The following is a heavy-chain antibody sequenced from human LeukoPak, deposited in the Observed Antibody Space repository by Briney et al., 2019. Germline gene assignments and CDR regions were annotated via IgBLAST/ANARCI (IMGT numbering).Heavy chain of an antibody. CDR2: ITVSGGGT. CDR3: AKWDRDYGGSHYLDY. V-gene: IGHV3-23*01. D-gene: IGHD4-23*01. Sequence: PGGSLRLSCAASGFTFSTYGMTWVRQAPGKGLEWVSAITVSGGGTYYAASVKGRFTISRDHSKSTLYLQMNSLRAEDTAIYYCAKWDRDYGGSHYLDYWGQGTLVTVSA. CDR1: GFTFSTYG. J-gene: IGHJ4*02.